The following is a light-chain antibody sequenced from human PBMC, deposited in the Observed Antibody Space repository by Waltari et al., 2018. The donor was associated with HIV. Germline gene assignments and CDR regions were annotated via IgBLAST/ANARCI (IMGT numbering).Light chain of an antibody. Sequence: DIQLTQSPSFLSASVGDRVTITCRASQAIRTYLAWYQQQPGKAPKIMIYASSTLQSGVPSRFSGSGSGTEFTLTINNLQPEDSATYYCQQLNSFPTFGQGTRLEIK. CDR3: QQLNSFPT. J-gene: IGKJ5*01. V-gene: IGKV1-9*01. CDR1: QAIRTY. CDR2: ASS.